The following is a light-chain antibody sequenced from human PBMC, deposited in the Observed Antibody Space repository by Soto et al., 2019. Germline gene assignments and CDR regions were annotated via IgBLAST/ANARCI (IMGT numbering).Light chain of an antibody. CDR3: LQDYNYPRT. V-gene: IGKV1-6*01. CDR2: TAS. Sequence: IQMTQSPSSMSASVGDRVTITCRASQDIVNDLGWYQQKPGKAPSLLISTASTLESGVPARFSGSGSGTYFSLTISSLQPEDFATYFCLQDYNYPRTFGQGTQVEV. J-gene: IGKJ1*01. CDR1: QDIVND.